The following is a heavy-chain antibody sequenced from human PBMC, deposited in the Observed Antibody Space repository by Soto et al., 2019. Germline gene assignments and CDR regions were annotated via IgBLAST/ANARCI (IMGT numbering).Heavy chain of an antibody. CDR1: GYTFTGYY. D-gene: IGHD3-9*01. Sequence: GASVKVSCKASGYTFTGYYMHWVRQAPGQGLEWMGWINPNSGGTNYAQKFQGWVTMTRDTSISTAYMELSRLRSDDTAVYYCARDGSLNYDILTGYYGLYYYYGMDVWGQGTTVTVSS. CDR3: ARDGSLNYDILTGYYGLYYYYGMDV. J-gene: IGHJ6*02. V-gene: IGHV1-2*04. CDR2: INPNSGGT.